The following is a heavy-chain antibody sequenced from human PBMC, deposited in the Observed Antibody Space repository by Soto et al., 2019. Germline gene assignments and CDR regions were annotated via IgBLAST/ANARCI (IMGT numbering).Heavy chain of an antibody. CDR3: ARENYYRSGSYYTFDALDI. V-gene: IGHV3-30-3*01. CDR2: ISYDGSEK. CDR1: GFTFSSYA. Sequence: QVQVAESGGGVVQPGRSLRLSCAGSGFTFSSYAMHWVRQAPGKGLEWVAVISYDGSEKYYADSVKGRFTISRDNSKNTLYLQMNSLRAEDTALYYCARENYYRSGSYYTFDALDIWGQGTTVTVSS. D-gene: IGHD3-10*01. J-gene: IGHJ3*02.